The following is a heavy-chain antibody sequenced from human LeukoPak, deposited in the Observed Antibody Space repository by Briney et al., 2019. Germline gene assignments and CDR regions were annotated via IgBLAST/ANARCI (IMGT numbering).Heavy chain of an antibody. D-gene: IGHD3-22*01. CDR1: GFTFSSYG. CDR2: ISYDGSNK. CDR3: AEPRSSYYDSSYHATSDY. Sequence: GGSLRLSCAASGFTFSSYGMHWVRQAPGKGLEWVAVISYDGSNKYYADSVKGRFTISRDNSKNTLYLQMNSLRAEDTAVYYCAEPRSSYYDSSYHATSDYWGQGTLVTVSS. J-gene: IGHJ4*02. V-gene: IGHV3-30*18.